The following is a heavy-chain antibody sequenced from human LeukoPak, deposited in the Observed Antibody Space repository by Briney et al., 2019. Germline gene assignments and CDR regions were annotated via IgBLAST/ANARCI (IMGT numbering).Heavy chain of an antibody. Sequence: PGGSLRLSCAASGFTFNDYYMSWIRQAPGKGVEWLSYINIGGTNKHYADSVKGRFTISRDNAKKSLYLEMNNLRAEDTAVYYCATDGAGFDTWGQGVLVTVSS. CDR3: ATDGAGFDT. CDR2: INIGGTNK. J-gene: IGHJ5*02. CDR1: GFTFNDYY. V-gene: IGHV3-11*01.